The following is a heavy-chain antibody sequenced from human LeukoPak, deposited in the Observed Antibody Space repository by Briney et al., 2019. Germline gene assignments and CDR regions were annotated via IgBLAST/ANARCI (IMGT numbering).Heavy chain of an antibody. Sequence: GGSLRLSCAASGFTFSSYGMHWVRQAPGKGLEWVAFIRYDGSNKYYADSVKGRFTISRDNSKNTLYLQMNSLRAEDTAVYYCVYSSGWYSEYFDYWGQGTLVTVSS. CDR2: IRYDGSNK. D-gene: IGHD6-19*01. V-gene: IGHV3-30*02. J-gene: IGHJ4*02. CDR1: GFTFSSYG. CDR3: VYSSGWYSEYFDY.